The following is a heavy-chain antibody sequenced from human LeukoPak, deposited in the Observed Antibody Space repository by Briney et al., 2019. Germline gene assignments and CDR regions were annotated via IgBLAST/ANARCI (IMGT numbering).Heavy chain of an antibody. CDR3: AKDDDSSGYCDY. CDR1: GFTFSSYG. Sequence: PGGSLRLSCAASGFTFSSYGMSWVRQAPGKGLEWVSAISGSGGSTYYADSVKGRFTISRDNSKNTLYLQMNSLRAEDTAVYYCAKDDDSSGYCDYWGQGTLVTVSS. J-gene: IGHJ4*02. CDR2: ISGSGGST. D-gene: IGHD3-22*01. V-gene: IGHV3-23*01.